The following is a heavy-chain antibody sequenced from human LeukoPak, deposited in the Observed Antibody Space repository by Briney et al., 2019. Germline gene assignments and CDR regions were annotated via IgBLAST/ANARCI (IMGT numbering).Heavy chain of an antibody. J-gene: IGHJ5*02. V-gene: IGHV1-2*02. D-gene: IGHD4/OR15-4a*01. Sequence: ASVKVSCKASGYTFTGYYIHWVRQAPGQGLEWMGWINPNTGGTNYAQRFQVRVTMTRDTSISTAYMELSRLTSDDTAAYYCATTHAAGAVANWFDPWGQGTLVTVSS. CDR3: ATTHAAGAVANWFDP. CDR1: GYTFTGYY. CDR2: INPNTGGT.